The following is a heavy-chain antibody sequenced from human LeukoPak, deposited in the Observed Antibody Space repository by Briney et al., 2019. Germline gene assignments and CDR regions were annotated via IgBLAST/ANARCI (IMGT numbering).Heavy chain of an antibody. CDR1: GVSISSYY. D-gene: IGHD6-6*01. Sequence: PSETLSLTYTVSGVSISSYYWSWIRQPPGKGLEWIGYIYTSGGTNYIPSLKGRVTISIDTFKNQFSLKLSSVTAADSAAYYCARLTRFSTSPDRYYLDYWGQGTLVTVSS. CDR2: IYTSGGT. J-gene: IGHJ4*02. CDR3: ARLTRFSTSPDRYYLDY. V-gene: IGHV4-4*09.